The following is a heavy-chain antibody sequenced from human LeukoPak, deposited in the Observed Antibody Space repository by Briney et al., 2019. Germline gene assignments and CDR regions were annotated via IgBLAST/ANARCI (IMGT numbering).Heavy chain of an antibody. CDR2: ISGSGGST. J-gene: IGHJ4*02. CDR3: AKGQLVRLGELSSFDY. CDR1: GFTFSSYA. D-gene: IGHD3-16*02. Sequence: GGSLRLSCAASGFTFSSYAMSWVRQAPGKGLEWVSVISGSGGSTYYADSVKGRFTISRDNSKNTLYLQMNSLRAEDTAVYYCAKGQLVRLGELSSFDYWGQGTLVTVSS. V-gene: IGHV3-23*01.